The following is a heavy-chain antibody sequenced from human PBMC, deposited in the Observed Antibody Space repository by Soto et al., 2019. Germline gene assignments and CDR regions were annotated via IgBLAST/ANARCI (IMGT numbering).Heavy chain of an antibody. Sequence: KPSETLSLTCAVYCGSFSGYYWSWIRQPPGKGLEWIGEINHSGSTNYNPSLKSRVTISVDTSKNQFSLKLSSVTAADTAVYYCARGRRYYDSSGYYYINWFDPWGQGTLVTVSS. CDR2: INHSGST. CDR1: CGSFSGYY. J-gene: IGHJ5*02. CDR3: ARGRRYYDSSGYYYINWFDP. D-gene: IGHD3-22*01. V-gene: IGHV4-34*01.